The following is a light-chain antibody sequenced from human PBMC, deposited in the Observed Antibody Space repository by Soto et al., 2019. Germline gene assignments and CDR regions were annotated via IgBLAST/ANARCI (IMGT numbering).Light chain of an antibody. CDR2: ASF. CDR3: QQLNSYLFA. V-gene: IGKV1-9*01. Sequence: DIQLTQSPSFLSASVGDRVTITCRASQDVSRYLAWYQQKPGKAPNLRIYASFTLRSGVPSRFSGSGSETEFTLTISILQPEDFATYYCQQLNSYLFAFGPGTKVDIK. CDR1: QDVSRY. J-gene: IGKJ3*01.